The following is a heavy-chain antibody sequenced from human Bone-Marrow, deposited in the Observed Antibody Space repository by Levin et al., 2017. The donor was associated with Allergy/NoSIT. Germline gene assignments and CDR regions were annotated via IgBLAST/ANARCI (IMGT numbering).Heavy chain of an antibody. CDR1: GFTLNDFG. CDR3: AKDQLPLVVRTATPETHYYYGLNV. Sequence: GESLKISCVASGFTLNDFGMHWVRQAPGKGLEWVSGITGTPINTKYADSVKGRFTISADYSKSTLYLQINTLRAEDTAIYYCAKDQLPLVVRTATPETHYYYGLNVWGQGTTVTVSS. V-gene: IGHV3-23*01. CDR2: ITGTPINT. D-gene: IGHD2-15*01. J-gene: IGHJ6*02.